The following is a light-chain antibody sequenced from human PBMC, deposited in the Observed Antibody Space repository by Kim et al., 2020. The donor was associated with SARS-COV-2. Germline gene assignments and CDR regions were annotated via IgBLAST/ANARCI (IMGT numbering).Light chain of an antibody. CDR2: GAS. CDR3: QQYGSSSLT. Sequence: SPGERATLSCRASQSVISNYLAWYQQKPGQAPRLVIYGASSRATGIRDRFSGSGSGTDFTLTISRLEPEDFAVYYCQQYGSSSLTFGGGTKVDIK. V-gene: IGKV3-20*01. J-gene: IGKJ4*01. CDR1: QSVISNY.